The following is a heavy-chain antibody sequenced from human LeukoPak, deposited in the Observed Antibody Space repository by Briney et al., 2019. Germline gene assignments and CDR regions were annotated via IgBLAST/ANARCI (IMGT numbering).Heavy chain of an antibody. CDR3: ARGYYGSGSLWGMDV. J-gene: IGHJ6*04. V-gene: IGHV4-4*02. D-gene: IGHD3-10*01. CDR2: IYHSGST. CDR1: GGSISSSNW. Sequence: PSETLSLTCAVSGGSISSSNWWSWVRQPPGKGLEWIGEIYHSGSTNYNPSLKSRVTISVDKSKNQFSLKLSSVTAADTAVHYCARGYYGSGSLWGMDVWGKGTTVTVSS.